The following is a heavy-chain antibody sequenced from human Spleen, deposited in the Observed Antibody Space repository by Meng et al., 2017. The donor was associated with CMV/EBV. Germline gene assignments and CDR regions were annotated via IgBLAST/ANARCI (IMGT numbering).Heavy chain of an antibody. CDR2: IKQDGSRK. V-gene: IGHV3-7*01. CDR3: ARDRLNWGHLDC. D-gene: IGHD7-27*01. CDR1: GFIFRDYW. Sequence: GESLKISCVASGFIFRDYWMTWVRQGPGKGLEWVANIKQDGSRKFYVDSAKGRFTISRDNAKNSLYLQMNSLSVEDTAIYYCARDRLNWGHLDCWGQGTLVTVSS. J-gene: IGHJ4*02.